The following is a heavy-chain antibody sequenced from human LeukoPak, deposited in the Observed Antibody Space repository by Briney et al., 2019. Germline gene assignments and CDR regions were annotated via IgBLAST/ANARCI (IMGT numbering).Heavy chain of an antibody. V-gene: IGHV4-34*01. CDR1: GGSFSGYY. CDR2: INHSGSA. Sequence: PSETLSLTCAVYGGSFSGYYWSWIRQHPGKGLEWIGEINHSGSANYNPSLKSRLTISVDTSKNQLSLKLTSVTAADTAMYYCARAGDYYSSGSYVGYWGQGTLVTVSS. CDR3: ARAGDYYSSGSYVGY. D-gene: IGHD3-10*01. J-gene: IGHJ4*02.